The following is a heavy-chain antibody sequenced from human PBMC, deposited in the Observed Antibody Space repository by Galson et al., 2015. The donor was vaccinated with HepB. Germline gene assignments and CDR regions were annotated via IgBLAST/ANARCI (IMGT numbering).Heavy chain of an antibody. CDR1: GYSFTSNW. CDR2: MYPGDSDT. Sequence: QSGAEVEKPGESLKISCRCSGYSFTSNWIGWVRQMPGKGLEWMGIMYPGDSDTRYSPSFQGQVTISADKSISTAYLQWSSLKASDTAMYYCARQWVEGDLAGPRFRRAFDIWGQGTMVTVSS. CDR3: ARQWVEGDLAGPRFRRAFDI. J-gene: IGHJ3*02. V-gene: IGHV5-51*01. D-gene: IGHD6-19*01.